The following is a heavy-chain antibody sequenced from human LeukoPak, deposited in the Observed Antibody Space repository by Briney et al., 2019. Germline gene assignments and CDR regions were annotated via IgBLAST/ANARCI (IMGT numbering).Heavy chain of an antibody. V-gene: IGHV4-34*01. D-gene: IGHD6-13*01. CDR1: GGSFSGYY. J-gene: IGHJ1*01. Sequence: SETLSLTCAVYGGSFSGYYWSWIRQPPGKGLEWIGEINHSGSTNYNPSLKSRVTISVDTSKNQFSLKLSSVTAADTAVYYCARALGIAAAGTTRPRKYFQHWGQGTLVTVSS. CDR2: INHSGST. CDR3: ARALGIAAAGTTRPRKYFQH.